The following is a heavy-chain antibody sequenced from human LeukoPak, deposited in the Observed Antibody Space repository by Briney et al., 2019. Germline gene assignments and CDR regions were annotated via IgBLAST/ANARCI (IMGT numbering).Heavy chain of an antibody. J-gene: IGHJ4*02. CDR3: ARKDIVVVPAANWDY. Sequence: PSETLSLTCTVSGGSISSSSYYWGWIRQPPGKGLEWIGSIYYSGSTYYNPFLKSRVTISVDTSKNQFSLKLSSVTAADTAVYYCARKDIVVVPAANWDYWGQGTLVTVSS. CDR1: GGSISSSSYY. V-gene: IGHV4-39*01. CDR2: IYYSGST. D-gene: IGHD2-2*01.